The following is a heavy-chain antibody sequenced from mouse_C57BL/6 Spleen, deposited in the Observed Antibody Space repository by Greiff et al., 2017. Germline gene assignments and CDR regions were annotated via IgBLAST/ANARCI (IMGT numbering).Heavy chain of an antibody. J-gene: IGHJ1*03. D-gene: IGHD2-3*01. CDR2: IDPSDSYT. CDR1: GYTFTSYW. Sequence: QVQLQQPGAELVMPGASVKLSCKASGYTFTSYWMHWVKQRPGQGLEWIGEIDPSDSYTNYNQKFKGKSTLTVDKSSSTAYMQLSCLTSEDSAVYYCARGDNYAGYNWYFDVWGTGTTVTVSS. V-gene: IGHV1-69*01. CDR3: ARGDNYAGYNWYFDV.